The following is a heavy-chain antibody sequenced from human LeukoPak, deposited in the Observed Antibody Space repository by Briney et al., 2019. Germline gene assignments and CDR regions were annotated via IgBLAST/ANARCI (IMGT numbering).Heavy chain of an antibody. V-gene: IGHV1-46*01. Sequence: ASVKVSCKASGYTFTSYDMHWVRQAPGQGLEWMGIINPSGGSTSYAQKFQGRVTMTRDTSTSTVYMELSSLRSEDTAVYYCARARGSDSSSNYYMDVWGKGTTVTVSS. CDR3: ARARGSDSSSNYYMDV. J-gene: IGHJ6*03. CDR2: INPSGGST. CDR1: GYTFTSYD. D-gene: IGHD6-13*01.